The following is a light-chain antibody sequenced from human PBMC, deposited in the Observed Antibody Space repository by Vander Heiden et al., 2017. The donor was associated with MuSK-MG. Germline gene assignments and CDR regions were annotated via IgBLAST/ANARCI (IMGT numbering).Light chain of an antibody. CDR3: QQYNKWPALT. CDR1: QSVSSY. CDR2: DAS. J-gene: IGKJ4*01. V-gene: IGKV3-11*01. Sequence: EVVFTQSPATLSLSPGEGATLSCRASQSVSSYLAWYQKKPGQAPRLLIYDASNRATGIPARFSGSGSGTDFTLTISSLEPEDFAVYYCQQYNKWPALTFGGGTKVEIK.